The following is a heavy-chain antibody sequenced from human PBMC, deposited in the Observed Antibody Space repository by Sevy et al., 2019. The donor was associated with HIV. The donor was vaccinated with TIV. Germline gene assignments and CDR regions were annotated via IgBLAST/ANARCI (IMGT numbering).Heavy chain of an antibody. J-gene: IGHJ6*02. Sequence: GGSLRLSCLASGFTFSTYAMSWVRQAPGKGLEWVSAISGCGGSTYYADSVEGRFTISRDKSKKTLYLQMNSLRAEDTAVYYCAKGDRTFYGMDVWGQGTTVTVSS. CDR2: ISGCGGST. D-gene: IGHD2-15*01. CDR1: GFTFSTYA. V-gene: IGHV3-23*01. CDR3: AKGDRTFYGMDV.